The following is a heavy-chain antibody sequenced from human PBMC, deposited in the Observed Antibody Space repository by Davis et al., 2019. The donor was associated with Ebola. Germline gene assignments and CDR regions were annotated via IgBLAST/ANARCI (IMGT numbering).Heavy chain of an antibody. J-gene: IGHJ4*02. CDR2: IYHSGST. CDR3: AGAGYSSGWNFDY. Sequence: SETLSLTCTVSGYSISSGYYWGWIRQPPGKGLEWIGSIYHSGSTYYNPSLKSRVTISVDTSKNQFSLKLSSVTAADTAVYYFAGAGYSSGWNFDYWGPGTLVTVSS. D-gene: IGHD6-19*01. CDR1: GYSISSGYY. V-gene: IGHV4-38-2*02.